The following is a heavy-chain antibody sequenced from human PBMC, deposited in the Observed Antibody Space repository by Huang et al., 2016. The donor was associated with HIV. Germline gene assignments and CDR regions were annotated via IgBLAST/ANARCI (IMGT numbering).Heavy chain of an antibody. D-gene: IGHD3-10*01. CDR1: GGSFSSSFYY. CDR2: ISYSECT. V-gene: IGHV4-39*01. CDR3: ARHDPDYYGSGSYYNNPIY. Sequence: QLQLQESGPGLVKLSETLSRTCTVSGGSFSSSFYYWGWIRQPPGKGLEWIGTISYSECTYYHPSLKRRVTIYVDTYKNQFSLKLSSVTAADTAVYYCARHDPDYYGSGSYYNNPIYWGQGTLVTVSS. J-gene: IGHJ4*02.